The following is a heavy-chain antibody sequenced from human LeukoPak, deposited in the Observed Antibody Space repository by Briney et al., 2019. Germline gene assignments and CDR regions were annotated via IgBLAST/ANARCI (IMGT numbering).Heavy chain of an antibody. Sequence: GGSLRLSCAASGFTFSNYWMTWVRQAAGKGLEWVSSVSGGADNSYYADSVKGRFTVSRDCSKNTLYLQMNSLRAEDTAVYYCARDYDYDSSGYSSDWGQGTLVTVSS. V-gene: IGHV3-23*01. CDR2: VSGGADNS. J-gene: IGHJ4*02. CDR3: ARDYDYDSSGYSSD. D-gene: IGHD3-22*01. CDR1: GFTFSNYW.